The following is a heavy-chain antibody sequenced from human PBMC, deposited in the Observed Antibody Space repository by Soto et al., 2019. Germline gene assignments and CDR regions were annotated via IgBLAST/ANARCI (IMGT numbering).Heavy chain of an antibody. Sequence: SVKVSCKASGGTFSSYAISWVRQAPGQGLEWMGGIIPIFGTANYAQKFQGRVTITADESTSTAYMELSSLRSEDTAVYYCARDRRYSGYDYFPARFWFDPWGQGTLVTVSS. CDR2: IIPIFGTA. CDR3: ARDRRYSGYDYFPARFWFDP. V-gene: IGHV1-69*13. D-gene: IGHD5-12*01. J-gene: IGHJ5*02. CDR1: GGTFSSYA.